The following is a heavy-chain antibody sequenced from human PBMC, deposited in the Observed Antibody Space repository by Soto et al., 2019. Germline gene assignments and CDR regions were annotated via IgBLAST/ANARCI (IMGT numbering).Heavy chain of an antibody. Sequence: ASVNVSCKASGYTFTGYHMHCVRQAPGQVLEWMGWINPNSGGTNYAQKFQGRVAMTRDTSISTAYLEVSRLRSDDTAVYYCARDRRFYDSGSYDIANDAFDVWGQGTMVTVSS. CDR2: INPNSGGT. D-gene: IGHD3-22*01. CDR3: ARDRRFYDSGSYDIANDAFDV. J-gene: IGHJ3*01. V-gene: IGHV1-2*02. CDR1: GYTFTGYH.